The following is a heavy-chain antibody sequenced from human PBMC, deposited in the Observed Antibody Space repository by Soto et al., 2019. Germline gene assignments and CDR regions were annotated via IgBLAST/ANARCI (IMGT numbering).Heavy chain of an antibody. D-gene: IGHD3-22*01. CDR2: IHHSGST. CDR3: ARGSAMMVAVERDAPDKDYLDY. J-gene: IGHJ4*02. Sequence: SETLSLTCAVYVGSFSGYYWSWLRQPPGKGLEWIGEIHHSGSTNYNPSLKSRVTISVDTSKNQFSLKLSSVTAADTAVYYCARGSAMMVAVERDAPDKDYLDYWGQGNLVTSPQ. CDR1: VGSFSGYY. V-gene: IGHV4-34*01.